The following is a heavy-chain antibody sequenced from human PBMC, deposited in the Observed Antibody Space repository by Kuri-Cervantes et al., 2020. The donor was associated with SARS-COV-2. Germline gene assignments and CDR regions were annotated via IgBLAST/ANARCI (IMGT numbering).Heavy chain of an antibody. CDR2: ISSSSSYI. CDR3: ARWEGATPRDAFDI. J-gene: IGHJ3*02. CDR1: GFTFSSYG. V-gene: IGHV3-21*01. D-gene: IGHD1-26*01. Sequence: GESLKISCAASGFTFSSYGMNWVRQAPGKGLEWVSSISSSSSYIYYADSVKGRFTISRDNAKNSLYLQMNSLRAEDTAVYYCARWEGATPRDAFDIWGQGTMVTVSS.